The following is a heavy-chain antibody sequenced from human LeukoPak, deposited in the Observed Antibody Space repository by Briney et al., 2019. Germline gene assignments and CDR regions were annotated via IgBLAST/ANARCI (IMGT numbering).Heavy chain of an antibody. CDR1: GFTVSSNY. V-gene: IGHV3-66*04. CDR2: IYSGGST. CDR3: ARHAEVLLWFGELGGFDP. J-gene: IGHJ5*02. Sequence: GGSLRLSCAASGFTVSSNYMSWVRQAPGKGLEWVSVIYSGGSTYYADSVKGRFTISRDNSKNTLYLQMNSLRAEDTAVYYCARHAEVLLWFGELGGFDPWGQGTLVTVSS. D-gene: IGHD3-10*01.